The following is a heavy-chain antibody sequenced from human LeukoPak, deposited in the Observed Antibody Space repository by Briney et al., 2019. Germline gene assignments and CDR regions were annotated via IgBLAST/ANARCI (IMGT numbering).Heavy chain of an antibody. CDR1: GFTVSNNY. V-gene: IGHV3-66*01. D-gene: IGHD4-17*01. Sequence: GGSLTLTCAASGFTVSNNYMIWVRQAPGKGLEWVSDIYSGGSTYYADSVKGRFAISRDNSKNTLYLQMNSLRAEDTAGYYCARESGDYGTHVVGALDLWGQGTMVSVSS. CDR2: IYSGGST. CDR3: ARESGDYGTHVVGALDL. J-gene: IGHJ3*01.